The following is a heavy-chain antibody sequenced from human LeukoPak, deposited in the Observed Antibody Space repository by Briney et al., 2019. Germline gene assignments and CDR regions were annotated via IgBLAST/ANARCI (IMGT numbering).Heavy chain of an antibody. D-gene: IGHD5-18*01. V-gene: IGHV3-33*01. CDR1: GFTFSNSG. J-gene: IGHJ4*02. Sequence: GVSLRLSCAASGFTFSNSGMHWVRQAPGKGLEWVAVIWFDGSNEYYADSVKGRFTISRDNSKNTLYLQVNSLRAEDTAVYYCARGDIQLWGIDYWGQGTLVTVSS. CDR3: ARGDIQLWGIDY. CDR2: IWFDGSNE.